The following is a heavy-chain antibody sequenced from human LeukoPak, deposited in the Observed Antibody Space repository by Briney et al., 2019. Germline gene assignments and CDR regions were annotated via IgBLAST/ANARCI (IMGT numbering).Heavy chain of an antibody. Sequence: GSLRLSCAASGCTFSGSAMHWVRQASGKELEWVGRIRSKANSYATAYAASVKGRFTISRDDSKNTAYLQMNSLKTEDTAVYYCTRHGPQYYYDSSGPSLDYRGQGTLVTVSS. CDR2: IRSKANSYAT. J-gene: IGHJ4*02. CDR3: TRHGPQYYYDSSGPSLDY. V-gene: IGHV3-73*01. D-gene: IGHD3-22*01. CDR1: GCTFSGSA.